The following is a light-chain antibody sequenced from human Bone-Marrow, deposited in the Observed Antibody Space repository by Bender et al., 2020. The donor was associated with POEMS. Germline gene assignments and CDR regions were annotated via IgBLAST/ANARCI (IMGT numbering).Light chain of an antibody. CDR1: GNDVGAYDY. V-gene: IGLV2-14*03. Sequence: QSALTQPASVSGSPGQSITISCTGTGNDVGAYDYVSWYQKYPGKVPKLMIHDVNDRPSGVSNLFSASKSGNTASLTISGLQAEDEADYYCSSYTSDTITALFGGGTKLIVL. CDR3: SSYTSDTITAL. J-gene: IGLJ2*01. CDR2: DVN.